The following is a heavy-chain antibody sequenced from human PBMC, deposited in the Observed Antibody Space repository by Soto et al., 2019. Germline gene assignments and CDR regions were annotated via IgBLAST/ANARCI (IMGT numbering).Heavy chain of an antibody. J-gene: IGHJ4*02. Sequence: PGGSLRLSCAASGFTFSSYWMSWVRQAPGKGLEWVANIKQDGSEKYYVDSVKGRFTISRDNAKNSLYLQMNSLRAEDTAVYYCARDSPLYYYDSSGYYARLDYWGQGTLVTVSS. CDR2: IKQDGSEK. CDR3: ARDSPLYYYDSSGYYARLDY. CDR1: GFTFSSYW. V-gene: IGHV3-7*04. D-gene: IGHD3-22*01.